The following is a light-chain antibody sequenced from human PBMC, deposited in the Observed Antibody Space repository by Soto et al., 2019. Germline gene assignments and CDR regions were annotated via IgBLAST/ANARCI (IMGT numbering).Light chain of an antibody. J-gene: IGKJ1*01. CDR2: SSS. CDR3: QQYNNLPPT. V-gene: IGKV3-15*01. CDR1: QSVSSN. Sequence: EIVMTQSPATLSVSPGERATLSCRASQSVSSNLAWYQHIPGQAPRLLIVSSSRRPTDVPARFSGSGSGTDFTLTISSLQSEDSAFYYCQQYNNLPPTFGQGTKVDIK.